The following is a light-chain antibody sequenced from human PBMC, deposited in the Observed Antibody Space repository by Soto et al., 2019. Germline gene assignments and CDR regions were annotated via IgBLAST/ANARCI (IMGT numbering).Light chain of an antibody. CDR2: DAS. CDR3: QQYDTFPRT. V-gene: IGKV1-5*01. J-gene: IGKJ1*01. Sequence: DIQMPQSPSTLSASIGDRVTITCRASQSISSWLAWYQQKLGRAPRLLIYDASSLESGVPSRFSGSGYGTGFTLTISSLQPNDFATFYCQQYDTFPRTFGQGTKVDIK. CDR1: QSISSW.